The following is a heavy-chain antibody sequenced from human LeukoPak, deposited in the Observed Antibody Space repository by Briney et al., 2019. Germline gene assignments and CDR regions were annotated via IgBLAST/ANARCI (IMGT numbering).Heavy chain of an antibody. J-gene: IGHJ4*02. CDR2: ISYDGSNK. CDR1: GFTFSSYG. Sequence: PGGSLRPSCAASGFTFSSYGMHWVRQAPGKGLEWVAVISYDGSNKYYADSVKGRFTISRDNSKNTLYLQMNSLRAEDTAVYYCAKDLYDILTGIFLGIDYWGQGTLVTVSS. D-gene: IGHD3-9*01. V-gene: IGHV3-30*18. CDR3: AKDLYDILTGIFLGIDY.